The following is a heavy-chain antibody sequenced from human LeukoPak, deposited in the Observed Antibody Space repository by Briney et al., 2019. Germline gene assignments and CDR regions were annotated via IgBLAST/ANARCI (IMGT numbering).Heavy chain of an antibody. Sequence: PSETLSLTCAVSGGSISSSNWWSWVRQPPGKGLEWIGEIYHSGSTNYNPSLKSRVTISVDTSKNQFSLKLSSVTAADTAVYYCARYSSAWPNWFDPWGQGTLVTVSS. D-gene: IGHD6-19*01. CDR2: IYHSGST. J-gene: IGHJ5*02. V-gene: IGHV4-4*02. CDR3: ARYSSAWPNWFDP. CDR1: GGSISSSNW.